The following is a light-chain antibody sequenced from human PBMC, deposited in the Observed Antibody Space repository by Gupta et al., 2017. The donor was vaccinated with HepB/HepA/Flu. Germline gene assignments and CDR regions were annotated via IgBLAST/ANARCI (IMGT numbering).Light chain of an antibody. J-gene: IGLJ2*01. V-gene: IGLV1-40*01. Sequence: QSVLAQPPSVSGAPGQRVTISCTGSSSNIGAGYDVHWYQQLPGTAPKLLIFGNTNRASGVPDRFSGSKSGTSASLAITGLQAEDEADYYCQSYDSSLSGSVFGGGIKLTVL. CDR1: SSNIGAGYD. CDR2: GNT. CDR3: QSYDSSLSGSV.